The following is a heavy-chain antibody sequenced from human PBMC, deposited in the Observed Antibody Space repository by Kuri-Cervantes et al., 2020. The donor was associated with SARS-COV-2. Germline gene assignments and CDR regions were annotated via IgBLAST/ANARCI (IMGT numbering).Heavy chain of an antibody. CDR1: GFLFSASA. CDR3: TTLIDY. V-gene: IGHV3-73*01. J-gene: IGHJ4*02. Sequence: GESLKISCEVSGFLFSASAIHWVRQGSGKGLEWVGCVRGKANNYSTAYAASVKGRFNISRDDSKNMAYLQMNSLRTEDTAVDYCTTLIDYWGQGAPVTVSS. CDR2: VRGKANNYST.